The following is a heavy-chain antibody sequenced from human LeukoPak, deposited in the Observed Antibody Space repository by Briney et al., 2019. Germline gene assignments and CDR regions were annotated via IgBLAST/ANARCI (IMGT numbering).Heavy chain of an antibody. Sequence: GGSLRLSCAASGFTFSSYGMHWVRQAPGKGLEWVAVISYDGSSKYYADSVKGRFTISRDNSKNTLYLQMNSLRAEDTAVYYCAKGGYSGYDHDGGPIFYYYYGMDVWGQGTTVTVSS. CDR1: GFTFSSYG. V-gene: IGHV3-30*18. CDR2: ISYDGSSK. CDR3: AKGGYSGYDHDGGPIFYYYYGMDV. D-gene: IGHD5-12*01. J-gene: IGHJ6*02.